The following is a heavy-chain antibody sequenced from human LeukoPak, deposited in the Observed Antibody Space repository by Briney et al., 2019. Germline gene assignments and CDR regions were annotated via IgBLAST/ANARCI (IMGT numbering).Heavy chain of an antibody. CDR3: ARGVGLRSDFDI. Sequence: SETLSLTCAVYGGSFSGYYWRWIRQPPGKGLEWIGEINHSGRTNYNPSLKSRVTISVDTSKNQFSLKVSSVTAADTAVYYCARGVGLRSDFDIWGQGTMVTVSS. CDR2: INHSGRT. J-gene: IGHJ3*02. D-gene: IGHD3-3*01. CDR1: GGSFSGYY. V-gene: IGHV4-34*01.